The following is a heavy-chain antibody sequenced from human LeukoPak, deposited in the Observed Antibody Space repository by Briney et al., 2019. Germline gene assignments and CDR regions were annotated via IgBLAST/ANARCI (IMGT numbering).Heavy chain of an antibody. J-gene: IGHJ4*02. CDR1: GYTFTSYG. CDR3: AKDRVGVRGVIIVAFDY. CDR2: ISAYNGNT. V-gene: IGHV1-18*01. Sequence: GASVKVSCKASGYTFTSYGISWLRQAPGQGLEWMGWISAYNGNTNYAQKLQGRVTMTTDTSTSTAYMELRSLRSDDTAVYYCAKDRVGVRGVIIVAFDYWGQGTLVTVSS. D-gene: IGHD3-10*01.